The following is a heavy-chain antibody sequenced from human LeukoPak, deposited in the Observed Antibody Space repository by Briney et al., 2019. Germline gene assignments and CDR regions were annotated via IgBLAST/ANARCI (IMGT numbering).Heavy chain of an antibody. Sequence: PSETLSLTCSVSGVSISSDNSNWSWIRQPAGKGLEWIGRFYAGGSTNYNPSLESRVTISVDPSKNHFSLKLRSVTAADTAVYYCARGPYRNHKTDRWGQGTLVTVSS. CDR3: ARGPYRNHKTDR. D-gene: IGHD1-14*01. CDR2: FYAGGST. CDR1: GVSISSDNSN. J-gene: IGHJ4*02. V-gene: IGHV4-61*02.